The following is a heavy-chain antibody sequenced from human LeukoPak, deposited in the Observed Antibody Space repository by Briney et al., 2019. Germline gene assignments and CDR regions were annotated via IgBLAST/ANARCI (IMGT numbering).Heavy chain of an antibody. CDR1: GFTFSSYS. J-gene: IGHJ3*02. V-gene: IGHV3-21*01. CDR3: ARERRGRAAGSGPDGFDI. CDR2: ISSSSSYI. Sequence: PGGSLRLSCAASGFTFSSYSMNWVRQAPGKGLEWVSSISSSSSYIYYADSVKGRFTISRDNAKNSLYLQMNSLRAEDTAVYYCARERRGRAAGSGPDGFDIWGQGTMVTVS. D-gene: IGHD3-10*01.